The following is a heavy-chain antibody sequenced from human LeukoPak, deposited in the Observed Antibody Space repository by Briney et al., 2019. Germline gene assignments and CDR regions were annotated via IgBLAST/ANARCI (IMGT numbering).Heavy chain of an antibody. Sequence: ASVKVSCKASGYTFTGYYMHWVRHAPGQGLEWMGWINPNSGGTNYAQKFQGRVTMTRDTSISTAYMELSRLRSDDTAVYYCARDRTGTTSYYYYMDVWGKGTTVTVSS. V-gene: IGHV1-2*02. J-gene: IGHJ6*03. CDR2: INPNSGGT. CDR3: ARDRTGTTSYYYYMDV. CDR1: GYTFTGYY. D-gene: IGHD1-1*01.